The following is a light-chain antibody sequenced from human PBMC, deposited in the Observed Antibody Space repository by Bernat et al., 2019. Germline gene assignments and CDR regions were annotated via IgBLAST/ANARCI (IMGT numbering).Light chain of an antibody. V-gene: IGLV2-23*02. CDR3: SSYASSTTVL. Sequence: QSALTQPASVSGSPGQSITISCTGTSSDVGTYNLVSWYQQYPGKAPKLIIYEVTKGPSGVSNRFSGSKSGNTAPLTISGLQAEDEADYYCSSYASSTTVLFGGGTKLTVL. CDR2: EVT. CDR1: SSDVGTYNL. J-gene: IGLJ2*01.